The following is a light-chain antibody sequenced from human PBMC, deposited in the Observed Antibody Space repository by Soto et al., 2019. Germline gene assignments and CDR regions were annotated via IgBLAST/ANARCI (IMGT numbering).Light chain of an antibody. V-gene: IGLV2-8*01. Sequence: QSVLTQPPSASGSPGQSVTISCTGTSSDVGGYNYVSWYQQYPGKAPKLMIYEVSKRPSGVPDRFSGSKSGNTASLTVSGLQPEDEADYYCNSYAGSNNLVFGGGTKVTVL. CDR2: EVS. CDR3: NSYAGSNNLV. CDR1: SSDVGGYNY. J-gene: IGLJ2*01.